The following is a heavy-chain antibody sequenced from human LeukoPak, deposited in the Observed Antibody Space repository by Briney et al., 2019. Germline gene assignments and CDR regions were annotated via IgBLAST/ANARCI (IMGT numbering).Heavy chain of an antibody. Sequence: SETLSLTCTVPVGSINSYYWNWVRQPPGRGLEWIGFVSDSGSTSYNPSLKSRVTISVDTSKNQFSLKLSPVTAADTAVYYCARRNAFDFWGQGTMVTVSS. V-gene: IGHV4-59*01. CDR3: ARRNAFDF. CDR1: VGSINSYY. CDR2: VSDSGST. J-gene: IGHJ3*01.